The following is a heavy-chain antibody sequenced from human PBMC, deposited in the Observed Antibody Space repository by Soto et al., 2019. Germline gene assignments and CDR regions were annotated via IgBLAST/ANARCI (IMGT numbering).Heavy chain of an antibody. V-gene: IGHV5-51*01. CDR2: IYPGDSDT. CDR3: ARQPFRSVTTQHNDY. J-gene: IGHJ4*02. D-gene: IGHD4-17*01. CDR1: GYNFTSYW. Sequence: PGESQKISCKCSGYNFTSYWIGWVRQMPGKGLEWMGIIYPGDSDTRYSPSFQGQVTISADKSISTAYLQWSSLKASDTAMYYCARQPFRSVTTQHNDYWGQGTLVTVSS.